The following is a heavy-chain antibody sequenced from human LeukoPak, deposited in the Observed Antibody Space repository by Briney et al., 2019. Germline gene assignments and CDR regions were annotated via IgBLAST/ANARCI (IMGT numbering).Heavy chain of an antibody. V-gene: IGHV3-74*01. J-gene: IGHJ5*02. Sequence: GGSLRLSCAASGFTFSSYWMHWVRQAPGKGLVWVSRINSDGSSTSYADSVKGRFTISRDNSKNTLYLQMNSLRAEDTAVYYCARGSGVLLWFGERDWFDPWGQGTLVTVSS. CDR3: ARGSGVLLWFGERDWFDP. D-gene: IGHD3-10*01. CDR2: INSDGSST. CDR1: GFTFSSYW.